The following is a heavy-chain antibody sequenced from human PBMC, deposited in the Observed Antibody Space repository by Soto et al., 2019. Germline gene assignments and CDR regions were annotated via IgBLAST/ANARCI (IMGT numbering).Heavy chain of an antibody. J-gene: IGHJ4*02. CDR2: ISSSGSTI. V-gene: IGHV3-11*01. CDR3: ERDPGGRAAAVVY. CDR1: GFTFSDYY. Sequence: GGSLRLSCAASGFTFSDYYMSWIRQAPGKGLEWVSYISSSGSTIYYADSVKGRFTISRDNAKNSLYLQMNSLRAEETAVYYWERDPGGRAAAVVYWGQGNLVTVSS. D-gene: IGHD6-13*01.